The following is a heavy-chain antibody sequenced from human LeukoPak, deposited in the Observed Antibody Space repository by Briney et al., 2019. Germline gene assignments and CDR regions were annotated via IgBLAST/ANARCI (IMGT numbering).Heavy chain of an antibody. J-gene: IGHJ4*02. CDR3: AKRFSWIDY. D-gene: IGHD6-13*01. Sequence: HPGRSLRLSCAASGFTFSSYGMHWVRQAPGKGLEWVAVISYDGSNKYYADSVKGRFTISRDNSKNTLYLQMNSLRAEDTAVYYCAKRFSWIDYWGQGTLLTVSS. CDR1: GFTFSSYG. V-gene: IGHV3-30*18. CDR2: ISYDGSNK.